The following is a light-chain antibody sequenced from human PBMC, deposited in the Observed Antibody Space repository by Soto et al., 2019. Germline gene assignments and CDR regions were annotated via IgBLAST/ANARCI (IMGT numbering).Light chain of an antibody. V-gene: IGKV1-39*01. Sequence: DIQMTKSPSSLSASVGDRVTITCRARQSSSSYLNWYQQKPCKAPKLLIYAASILQSGVPSRFSGSGAGIDFSLTISSLQPEDFATYYCQQSYSTPPWTFGQGTQVEIK. CDR1: QSSSSY. CDR3: QQSYSTPPWT. CDR2: AAS. J-gene: IGKJ1*01.